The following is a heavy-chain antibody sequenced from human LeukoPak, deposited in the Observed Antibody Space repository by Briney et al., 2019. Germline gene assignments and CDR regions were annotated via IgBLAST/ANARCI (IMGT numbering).Heavy chain of an antibody. CDR1: GFTFNNFA. CDR2: ITGDYAT. D-gene: IGHD3-22*01. Sequence: GSLRLSFAASGFTFNNFAMMGVRQAPGKGLEWVSSITGDYATYSADPAKGRFTTSRDNSKNIVYLQMDSLRDDDTAVYYCAKGAASGLVDWFDPWGQGTLVTVSS. J-gene: IGHJ5*02. CDR3: AKGAASGLVDWFDP. V-gene: IGHV3-23*01.